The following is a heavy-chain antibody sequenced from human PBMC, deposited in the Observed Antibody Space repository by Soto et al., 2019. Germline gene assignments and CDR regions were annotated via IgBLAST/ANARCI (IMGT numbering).Heavy chain of an antibody. CDR1: GFTLSNTG. CDR2: ISHDGFSQ. D-gene: IGHD6-19*01. J-gene: IGHJ5*01. V-gene: IGHV3-30*18. Sequence: QVQLVESGGGVVQPGTSLRLSCVVSGFTLSNTGVHWVRQAPGKGLEWVAVISHDGFSQYYLDSVKGRFTISRDNSKNTVYLQMHSLRPEDTAVYYCAKDWGSSGWYNWFDSWGQGTLVTVSS. CDR3: AKDWGSSGWYNWFDS.